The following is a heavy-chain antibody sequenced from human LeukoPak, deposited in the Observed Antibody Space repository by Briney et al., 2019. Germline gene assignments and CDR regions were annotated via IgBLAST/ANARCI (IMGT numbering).Heavy chain of an antibody. J-gene: IGHJ5*02. CDR2: IYYSGST. D-gene: IGHD3-10*01. Sequence: SETLSLTCTVSGGSISSSSYYWGWIRQPPGKGLEWIGSIYYSGSTYYNPSLKSRVTISVDTSKNQFSLKLSSVTAADTAVYYCAKKPPTYYYGRRGFDPWGQGTLVTVSS. CDR3: AKKPPTYYYGRRGFDP. CDR1: GGSISSSSYY. V-gene: IGHV4-39*07.